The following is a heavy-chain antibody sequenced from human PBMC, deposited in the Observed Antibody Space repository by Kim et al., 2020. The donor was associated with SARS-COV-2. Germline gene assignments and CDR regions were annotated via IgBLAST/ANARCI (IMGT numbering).Heavy chain of an antibody. CDR3: GRGSGRSWQSYFDH. J-gene: IGHJ4*02. D-gene: IGHD6-13*01. V-gene: IGHV4-39*07. Sequence: NPSLKSRVTIWVDTSKNQCSRNLSSVTAADTAVYYCGRGSGRSWQSYFDHWGEGILVTVSS.